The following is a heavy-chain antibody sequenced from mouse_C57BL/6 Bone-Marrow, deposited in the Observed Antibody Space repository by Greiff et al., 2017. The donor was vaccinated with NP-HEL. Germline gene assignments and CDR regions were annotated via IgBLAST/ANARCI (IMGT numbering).Heavy chain of an antibody. CDR3: AREDYGSSSWFAY. V-gene: IGHV1-59*01. CDR2: IDPSDSYT. CDR1: GYTFTSYW. J-gene: IGHJ3*01. D-gene: IGHD1-1*01. Sequence: QVQLQQPGAELVRPGTSVKLSCKASGYTFTSYWMHWVKQRPGQGLEWIGVIDPSDSYTNYNQKFKGKATLTVDTSSSTAYMQLSSLTSADSAVYYCAREDYGSSSWFAYWGQGTLVTVSA.